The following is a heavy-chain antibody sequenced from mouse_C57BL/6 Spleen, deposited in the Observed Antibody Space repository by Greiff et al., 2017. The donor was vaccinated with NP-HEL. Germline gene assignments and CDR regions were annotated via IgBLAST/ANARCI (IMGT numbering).Heavy chain of an antibody. CDR2: INPGSGST. CDR3: ARECYYSNYERAWFAY. CDR1: GYPFTSYW. V-gene: IGHV1-55*01. D-gene: IGHD2-5*01. Sequence: QVQLQQPGAELVQPGASVKMSCKASGYPFTSYWITWVKQRPGQGLEWIGDINPGSGSTNYNETFKSKATLTVDPSSSTAYMQLSSLPSEDSAVDYCARECYYSNYERAWFAYWGQGTLVTVSA. J-gene: IGHJ3*01.